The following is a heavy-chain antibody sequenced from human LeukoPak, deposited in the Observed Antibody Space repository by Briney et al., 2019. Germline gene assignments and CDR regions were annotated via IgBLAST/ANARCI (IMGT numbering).Heavy chain of an antibody. CDR1: GFTFSSYA. CDR2: ISGSGGST. Sequence: GGSLRLSCAASGFTFSSYAMSWVRQAPGKGLEWVSAISGSGGSTYYADSVKGRFTISRDNSKNTLYLQMNSLRAEDTAVYYCAKDTTGYSSGWYRDAFDIWAKGQWSPSLQ. J-gene: IGHJ3*02. CDR3: AKDTTGYSSGWYRDAFDI. D-gene: IGHD6-19*01. V-gene: IGHV3-23*01.